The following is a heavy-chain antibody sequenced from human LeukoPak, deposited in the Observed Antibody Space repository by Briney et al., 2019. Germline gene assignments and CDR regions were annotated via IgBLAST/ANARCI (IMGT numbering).Heavy chain of an antibody. D-gene: IGHD1-26*01. CDR1: GGSVSSYY. V-gene: IGHV4-59*02. CDR2: IYYSGST. CDR3: ARGREILLK. Sequence: SETLSLTCAVYGGSVSSYYWSWIRQPPGKGLEWIGYIYYSGSTNYNPSLKSRVTISVDTSKNQFSLKLSSVTAADTAVYYCARGREILLKWGQGTLVTVSS. J-gene: IGHJ4*02.